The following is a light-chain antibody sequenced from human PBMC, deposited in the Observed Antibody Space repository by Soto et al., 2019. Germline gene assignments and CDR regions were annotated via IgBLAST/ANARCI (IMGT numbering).Light chain of an antibody. J-gene: IGLJ3*02. Sequence: QSALTQPASVSGSPGQSITISCTGTSSDVGGYNYVSWYQQHPGKAPKLMIYEVSNRPSGVSNPFSGSKSGNTASLTISGLQAEDEADYYCSSYTSGSTWVFGGGTQLTVL. CDR2: EVS. V-gene: IGLV2-14*01. CDR1: SSDVGGYNY. CDR3: SSYTSGSTWV.